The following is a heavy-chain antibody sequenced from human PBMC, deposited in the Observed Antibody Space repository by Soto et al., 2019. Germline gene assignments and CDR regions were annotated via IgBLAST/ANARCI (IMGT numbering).Heavy chain of an antibody. Sequence: GEYLKISCKGSGYSFGHFWIGWVRQMPGKGLEWMGIIYPGDSDTRYSPSFQGQVTISADKSISTAYLQWSSLKASDTAMYYCATYCNWNDFDGMDVWGQGTTVTVSS. D-gene: IGHD1-20*01. J-gene: IGHJ6*02. CDR1: GYSFGHFW. V-gene: IGHV5-51*01. CDR2: IYPGDSDT. CDR3: ATYCNWNDFDGMDV.